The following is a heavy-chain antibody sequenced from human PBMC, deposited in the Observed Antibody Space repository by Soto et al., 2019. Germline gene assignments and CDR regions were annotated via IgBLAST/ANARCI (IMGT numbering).Heavy chain of an antibody. Sequence: GASVKVSCKASGGTFSSYTISWVRQAPGQGLEWMGRIIPILGIANYAQKFQGRVTITADKSTSTAYMELSSLRSEDTAVYYCARPLVRYYYDSSGDHAFDIWGQGTMVTVSS. D-gene: IGHD3-22*01. CDR3: ARPLVRYYYDSSGDHAFDI. CDR2: IIPILGIA. CDR1: GGTFSSYT. J-gene: IGHJ3*02. V-gene: IGHV1-69*02.